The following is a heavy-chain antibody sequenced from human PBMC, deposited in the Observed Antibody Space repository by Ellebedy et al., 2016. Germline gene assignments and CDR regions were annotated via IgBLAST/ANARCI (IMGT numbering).Heavy chain of an antibody. J-gene: IGHJ4*02. CDR2: IYSGGST. D-gene: IGHD3-10*01. CDR1: GFTVSSNY. V-gene: IGHV3-53*01. CDR3: ARALLDGGGELYFDY. Sequence: GESLKISXAASGFTVSSNYMSWVRQAPGKGLEWVSVIYSGGSTYYADSVKGRFTISRDNSKNTLYLQMNSLRAEDTAVYYCARALLDGGGELYFDYWGQGTLVTVSS.